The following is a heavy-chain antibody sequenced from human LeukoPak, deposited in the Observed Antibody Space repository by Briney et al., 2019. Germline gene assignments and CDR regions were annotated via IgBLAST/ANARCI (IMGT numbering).Heavy chain of an antibody. D-gene: IGHD4-17*01. J-gene: IGHJ5*02. CDR1: GFSFRIAW. CDR3: AKDSTTVTTVYWFDP. Sequence: PGESLRLSCTASGFSFRIAWMTWVRQAPGKGLEWVSAISGSGGSTYYADSVKGRFTISRDNSKNTLYLQMNSLRAEDTAVYYCAKDSTTVTTVYWFDPWGQGTLVTVSS. CDR2: ISGSGGST. V-gene: IGHV3-23*01.